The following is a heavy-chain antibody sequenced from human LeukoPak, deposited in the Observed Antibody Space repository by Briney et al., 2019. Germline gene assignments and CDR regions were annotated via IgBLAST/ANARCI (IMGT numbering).Heavy chain of an antibody. V-gene: IGHV3-74*01. Sequence: RGSLILSGAASGFTLGSYWMHWVRQAPGKGLGWVSRINSDGSSISYADSVKGRFTISRDNAKNTLYLQMNSLRAEDTAVYYCARGGYYYDSSGYIWGQGTLVTVSS. J-gene: IGHJ4*02. D-gene: IGHD3-22*01. CDR3: ARGGYYYDSSGYI. CDR2: INSDGSSI. CDR1: GFTLGSYW.